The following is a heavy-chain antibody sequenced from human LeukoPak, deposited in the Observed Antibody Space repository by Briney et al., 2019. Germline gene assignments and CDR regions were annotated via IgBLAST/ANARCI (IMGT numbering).Heavy chain of an antibody. CDR1: GFTFSSYA. V-gene: IGHV3-23*01. D-gene: IGHD2-15*01. Sequence: PGGSLRLSCAASGFTFSSYAMSWVRQAPGKGLEWFSAISGSGGSTYYAASVKGRFTISRDNSKNTLYLQMNSLRAEDTAVYYCAKDKKVVAAYDAFDIWGQGTMVTVSS. CDR2: ISGSGGST. J-gene: IGHJ3*02. CDR3: AKDKKVVAAYDAFDI.